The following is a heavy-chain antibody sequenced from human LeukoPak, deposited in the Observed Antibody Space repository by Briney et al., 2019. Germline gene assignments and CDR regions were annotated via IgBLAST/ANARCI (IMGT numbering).Heavy chain of an antibody. D-gene: IGHD6-6*01. Sequence: SETLSLTCTVSGGSISSGDYYWSWIRQPPGKGLEWIGYIYDSGSTYYNPSLKIRVTISVDTSKNQFSLKLSSVTAADTAVYYCATLRVYYYYGMDVWGQGTTVTVSS. J-gene: IGHJ6*02. CDR1: GGSISSGDYY. CDR2: IYDSGST. CDR3: ATLRVYYYYGMDV. V-gene: IGHV4-30-4*01.